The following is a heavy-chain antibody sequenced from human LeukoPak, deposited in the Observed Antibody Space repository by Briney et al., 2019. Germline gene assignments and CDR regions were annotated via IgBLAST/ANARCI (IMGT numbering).Heavy chain of an antibody. J-gene: IGHJ6*03. Sequence: SETLSLTCTVSGVSISSSSYYWGWIRQPPGKGLEWIVSIYYSGSTYYNPSLKSRFTISVDTSKNQFSLKLSSVTAAATAVYFCARGRVSSSSWHSTYYYYFYMDVWGKGTTVTVSS. CDR3: ARGRVSSSSWHSTYYYYFYMDV. CDR2: IYYSGST. CDR1: GVSISSSSYY. V-gene: IGHV4-39*07. D-gene: IGHD6-13*01.